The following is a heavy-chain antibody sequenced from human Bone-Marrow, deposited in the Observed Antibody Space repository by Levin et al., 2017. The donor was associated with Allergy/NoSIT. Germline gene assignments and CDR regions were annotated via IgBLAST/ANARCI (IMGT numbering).Heavy chain of an antibody. J-gene: IGHJ6*02. D-gene: IGHD5-12*01. Sequence: ASVKVSCKASPYIFTTYYLHWVRQAPGQGLEWMGIINPSSGSTTYAQSFQGRVTMTRDTSTTTVYMDLSSLTSEDTAVYSCAGQYRAYDSEVGKYFYGMDVWGQGTTVTVSS. CDR2: INPSSGST. V-gene: IGHV1-46*01. CDR1: PYIFTTYY. CDR3: AGQYRAYDSEVGKYFYGMDV.